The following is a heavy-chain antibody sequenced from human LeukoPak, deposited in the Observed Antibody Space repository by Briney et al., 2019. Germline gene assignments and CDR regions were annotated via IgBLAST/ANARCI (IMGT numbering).Heavy chain of an antibody. J-gene: IGHJ4*02. V-gene: IGHV4-39*07. CDR2: IYYSGST. D-gene: IGHD4-17*01. Sequence: SETLSLTCTVSGGSISSSSYYWGWIRQPPGKGLEWIGSIYYSGSTYYNPSLKSRVTISVDTSKNQFSLKLSSVTAADTAVYYCARVWDGDTHTGPPHFDYWGQGTLVTVSS. CDR3: ARVWDGDTHTGPPHFDY. CDR1: GGSISSSSYY.